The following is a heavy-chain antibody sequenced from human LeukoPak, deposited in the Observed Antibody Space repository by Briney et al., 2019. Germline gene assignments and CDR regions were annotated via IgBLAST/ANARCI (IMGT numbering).Heavy chain of an antibody. CDR2: ISGSGSAI. Sequence: PGGSLRLSCAASGFTFSSYGMSWVRQAPGKGLEWVSYISGSGSAIYYADSVKGRFTISRDNAKNSLYLQMNSLRAEDTAVYYCARDLYNYASYFDYWGQGTLVTVSS. CDR1: GFTFSSYG. V-gene: IGHV3-48*03. D-gene: IGHD5-18*01. CDR3: ARDLYNYASYFDY. J-gene: IGHJ4*02.